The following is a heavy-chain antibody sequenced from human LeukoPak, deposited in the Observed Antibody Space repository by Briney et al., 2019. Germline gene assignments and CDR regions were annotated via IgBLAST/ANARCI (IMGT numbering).Heavy chain of an antibody. J-gene: IGHJ4*02. CDR2: IYHSGTT. CDR1: GYFITSGYY. V-gene: IGHV4-38-2*02. Sequence: SETLSLTCTVSGYFITSGYYWGWIRQPPGKGLEWIGSIYHSGTTYYNLSLRSRVTMSVDTSKNQFSLKMNSVTAADTAVYYCARVAEAAAFDYWGQGTLVTVSS. D-gene: IGHD6-13*01. CDR3: ARVAEAAAFDY.